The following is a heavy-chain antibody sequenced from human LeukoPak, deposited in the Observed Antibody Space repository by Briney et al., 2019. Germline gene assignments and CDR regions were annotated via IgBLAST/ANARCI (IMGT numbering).Heavy chain of an antibody. V-gene: IGHV3-23*01. J-gene: IGHJ4*02. CDR1: GFTFNTYA. Sequence: GGSLRLSCAASGFTFNTYAMSWVRQAPGKGLEWVSAISSSGGSTFHADSVKGRFTISRDNSKNTLYLQMNSLRAEDTAVYYCARDRVNWNDVGGLFDYWGQGTLVTVSS. CDR2: ISSSGGST. CDR3: ARDRVNWNDVGGLFDY. D-gene: IGHD1-1*01.